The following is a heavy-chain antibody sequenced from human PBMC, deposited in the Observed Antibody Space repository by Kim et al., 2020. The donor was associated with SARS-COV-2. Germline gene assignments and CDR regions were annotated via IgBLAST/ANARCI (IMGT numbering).Heavy chain of an antibody. V-gene: IGHV4-34*01. J-gene: IGHJ6*03. CDR3: AISAPDYYYMDV. CDR1: GGSFSGYY. Sequence: SETLSLTCAVYGGSFSGYYWSWIRQPPGKGLEWIGEINHSGSTNYNPSLKSRVTISVDTSKNQFSLKLSSVTAADTAVYYCAISAPDYYYMDVWGKGTTVTVSS. CDR2: INHSGST.